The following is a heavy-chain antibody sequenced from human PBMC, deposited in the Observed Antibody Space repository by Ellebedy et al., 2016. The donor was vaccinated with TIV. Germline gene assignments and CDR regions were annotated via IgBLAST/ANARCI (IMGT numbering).Heavy chain of an antibody. CDR2: INPSGGST. CDR3: ARLSSSDY. CDR1: GFTFTSYY. D-gene: IGHD6-6*01. Sequence: ASVKVSCXASGFTFTSYYMHWVRQAPGQGLEWMGIINPSGGSTSYSQKFQGRITMTRDTSTSTVYMELSSLRSEDTAVYYCARLSSSDYWGQGTLVTVSS. J-gene: IGHJ4*02. V-gene: IGHV1-46*01.